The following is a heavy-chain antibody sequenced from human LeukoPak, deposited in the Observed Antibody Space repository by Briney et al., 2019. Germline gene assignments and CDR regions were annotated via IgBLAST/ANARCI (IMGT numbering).Heavy chain of an antibody. V-gene: IGHV3-23*01. D-gene: IGHD3-10*01. J-gene: IGHJ4*02. Sequence: GGSLRLSCVISGFTFSRYAVHWVRQAPGKGLEWVSGIGVSDVSTYYADSVKGRFIVSRDTSKNTLYLQMNSLRAEDTAMYYCAKRSGSGSQEYFDYWGQGTVVTVSS. CDR2: IGVSDVST. CDR3: AKRSGSGSQEYFDY. CDR1: GFTFSRYA.